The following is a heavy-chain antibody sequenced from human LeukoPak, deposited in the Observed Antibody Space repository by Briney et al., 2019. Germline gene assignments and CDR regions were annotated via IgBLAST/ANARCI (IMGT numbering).Heavy chain of an antibody. CDR2: INPQSGGT. V-gene: IGHV1-2*02. Sequence: GASVKVSCKASGYTFTRYYIHRVRQAPGQGLEWMGWINPQSGGTGFAQKYQARVTMTRDTSIKTAYMELSSLRSGDTAVYFCARDPGYFVDSTVITPYYYMDVWGKGTAVTVSS. J-gene: IGHJ6*03. CDR1: GYTFTRYY. CDR3: ARDPGYFVDSTVITPYYYMDV. D-gene: IGHD2-15*01.